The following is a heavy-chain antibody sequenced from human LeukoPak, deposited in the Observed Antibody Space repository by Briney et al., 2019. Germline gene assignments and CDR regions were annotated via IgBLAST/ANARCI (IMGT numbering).Heavy chain of an antibody. Sequence: GESLQISCKGSGYSFTSYWIGWVRQMPGKGLEWMGIIYPGDSDTRYSPSFQGQVTISADKSISTAYLQWSSLKASDTAMYYCARHKRGGSSGSNYFDYWGQGTLVTVSS. J-gene: IGHJ4*02. CDR3: ARHKRGGSSGSNYFDY. CDR1: GYSFTSYW. D-gene: IGHD6-19*01. CDR2: IYPGDSDT. V-gene: IGHV5-51*01.